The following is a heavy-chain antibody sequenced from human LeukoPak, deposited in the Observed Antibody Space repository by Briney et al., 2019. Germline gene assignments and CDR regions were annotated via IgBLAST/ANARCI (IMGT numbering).Heavy chain of an antibody. CDR1: GFTFNNYW. V-gene: IGHV3-7*03. CDR2: IKPGGNEK. D-gene: IGHD3-16*01. Sequence: GGSLRLSCAASGFTFNNYWMTWVRQGPGKGLEWVANIKPGGNEKYYVDSVKGRFTISSDKSQNTLYLQMNSLRAEDTAVYYCAKANSIGGTSDGWDYWGQGTLVTVSS. J-gene: IGHJ4*02. CDR3: AKANSIGGTSDGWDY.